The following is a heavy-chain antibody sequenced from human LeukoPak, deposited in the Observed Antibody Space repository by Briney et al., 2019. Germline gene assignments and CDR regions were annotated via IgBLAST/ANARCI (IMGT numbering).Heavy chain of an antibody. J-gene: IGHJ4*02. Sequence: GGSLRLSCAASGFTFSSYAMSWVRQAPGKGLEWVSAISGSGGSTYYADSVKGRFTISRDNSKNTLYLQMNGLRAEDTAVYYCARDLGVGLDYWGQGTLVTVSS. D-gene: IGHD1-26*01. CDR1: GFTFSSYA. V-gene: IGHV3-23*01. CDR3: ARDLGVGLDY. CDR2: ISGSGGST.